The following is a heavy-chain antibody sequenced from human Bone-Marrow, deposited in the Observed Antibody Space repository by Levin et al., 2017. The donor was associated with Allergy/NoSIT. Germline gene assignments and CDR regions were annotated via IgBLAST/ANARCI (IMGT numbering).Heavy chain of an antibody. Sequence: SETLSLTCTVSGGSVSSGSYYWSWIRQPPGKGLEWIAYIYHSGSTKYNPSLKSRVTISLDTSRNQFSLRLTSLTAAETAVYYCARGSYFGGLRLDCWGKGTLVTVSA. CDR3: ARGSYFGGLRLDC. D-gene: IGHD4-23*01. CDR1: GGSVSSGSYY. CDR2: IYHSGST. V-gene: IGHV4-61*01. J-gene: IGHJ4*02.